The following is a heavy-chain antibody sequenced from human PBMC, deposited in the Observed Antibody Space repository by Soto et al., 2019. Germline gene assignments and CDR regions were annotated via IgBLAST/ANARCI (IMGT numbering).Heavy chain of an antibody. Sequence: ASVKVSCKASGYTYTSYGISWVRPAPVQGLEWMVCLSAYTGNTNYAQKLQGRVTMTTAKYKSTAYMELRILRSDDTAVYYCLRVIAVAATYSFDICGQG. CDR2: LSAYTGNT. CDR3: LRVIAVAATYSFDI. D-gene: IGHD6-19*01. V-gene: IGHV1-18*01. J-gene: IGHJ3*02. CDR1: GYTYTSYG.